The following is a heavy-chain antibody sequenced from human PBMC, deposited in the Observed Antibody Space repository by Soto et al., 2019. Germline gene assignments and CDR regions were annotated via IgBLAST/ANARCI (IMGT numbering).Heavy chain of an antibody. CDR3: ARGNIGFGTAIPNPSH. Sequence: QVQLVQSGAEVKKPGSSVKVSCKASGGTFSGYAISWVRQAPGQGLEWMGGIIPIFGTANYAQKFQGRVTITADASTSTAYMELSSLRSEDTAVYYCARGNIGFGTAIPNPSHWGQGTLVTVSS. J-gene: IGHJ4*02. D-gene: IGHD3-10*01. CDR2: IIPIFGTA. CDR1: GGTFSGYA. V-gene: IGHV1-69*12.